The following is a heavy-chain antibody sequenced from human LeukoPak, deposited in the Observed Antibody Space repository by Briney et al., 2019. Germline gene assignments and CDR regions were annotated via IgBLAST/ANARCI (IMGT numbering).Heavy chain of an antibody. Sequence: GGSLRLSCAASGFIFSSYWMTWVRQAPGKGLEWVANIKQHGTEKYYVDSVKGRFTISRDNAKNSLYLQMNSLRVEDTAVYYCARDRSGWQIGSGSFDYRGQGTLVTVSS. CDR1: GFIFSSYW. CDR3: ARDRSGWQIGSGSFDY. V-gene: IGHV3-7*03. D-gene: IGHD3-10*01. CDR2: IKQHGTEK. J-gene: IGHJ4*02.